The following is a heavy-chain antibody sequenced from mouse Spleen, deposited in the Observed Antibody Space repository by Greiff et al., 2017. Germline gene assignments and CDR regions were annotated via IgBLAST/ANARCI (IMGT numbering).Heavy chain of an antibody. CDR3: ARVGGPHWYFDV. Sequence: EVQLQQSGPGMVKPSQSLSLTCTVTGYSITSGYDWHWIRHFPGNKLEWMGYISYSGSTNYNPSLKSRISITHDTSKNHFFLKLNSVTTEDTATYYCARVGGPHWYFDVWGTGTTVTVSS. J-gene: IGHJ1*03. D-gene: IGHD3-3*01. CDR1: GYSITSGYD. CDR2: ISYSGST. V-gene: IGHV3-1*01.